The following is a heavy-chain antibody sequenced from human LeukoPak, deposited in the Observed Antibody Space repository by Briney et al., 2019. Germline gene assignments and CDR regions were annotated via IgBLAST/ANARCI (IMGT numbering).Heavy chain of an antibody. Sequence: GGSLRLSCAASEFTVSSNYMSWVRQAPGKGLEWVSGISGSGGSTYYADSVKGRFTISRDNSKNTLYLQMNSLRAEDTAVYYCASSGSGSYYSSDYWGQGTLVTVSS. D-gene: IGHD1-26*01. V-gene: IGHV3-23*01. CDR1: EFTVSSNY. J-gene: IGHJ4*02. CDR3: ASSGSGSYYSSDY. CDR2: ISGSGGST.